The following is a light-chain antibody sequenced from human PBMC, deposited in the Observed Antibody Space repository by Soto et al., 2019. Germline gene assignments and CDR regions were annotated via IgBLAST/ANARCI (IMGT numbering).Light chain of an antibody. Sequence: VSTQSAATLSLSPGERATLSCRASQSVSSYLAWYQQKPGQAPRLLIYDASTRATGIPDRFSGSGSGTDFTLTISSLQPDDFATYYCQQYNSYSWTFGQGTKVDIK. V-gene: IGKV3-11*01. J-gene: IGKJ1*01. CDR3: QQYNSYSWT. CDR1: QSVSSY. CDR2: DAS.